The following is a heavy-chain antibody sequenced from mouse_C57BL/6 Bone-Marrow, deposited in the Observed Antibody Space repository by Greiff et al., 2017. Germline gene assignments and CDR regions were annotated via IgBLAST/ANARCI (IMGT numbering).Heavy chain of an antibody. Sequence: EVQVVESGGGLVQPGGSLKLSCAASGFTFSDYYMYWVRQTPEKRLEWVAYISNGGGSTSYPDTVKGRFTISRDNAKHPLYLQMRRLNSADTAMYSCSALCYGYDGYYFDYWGQGTTLTVSS. CDR3: SALCYGYDGYYFDY. V-gene: IGHV5-12*01. CDR2: ISNGGGST. D-gene: IGHD2-2*01. CDR1: GFTFSDYY. J-gene: IGHJ2*01.